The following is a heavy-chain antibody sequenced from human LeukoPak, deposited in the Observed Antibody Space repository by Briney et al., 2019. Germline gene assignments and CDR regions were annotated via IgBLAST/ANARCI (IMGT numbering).Heavy chain of an antibody. CDR1: GGTINTYY. D-gene: IGHD2-15*01. Sequence: SETLSLTCSVSGGTINTYYWSCIRQPAGKGLEWIGRIHSSGSTHYNPSLKSRVTMSLDTSKNQFSLKLTSVTAADTAVYYCAKDTDFFDYWGQRSRVTVSS. V-gene: IGHV4-4*07. CDR3: AKDTDFFDY. J-gene: IGHJ4*02. CDR2: IHSSGST.